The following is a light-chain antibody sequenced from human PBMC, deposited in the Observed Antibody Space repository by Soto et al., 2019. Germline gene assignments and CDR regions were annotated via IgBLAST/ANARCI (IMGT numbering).Light chain of an antibody. Sequence: EIVMTQSPATLSVSPGERATLSCRASQTVSSNLAWYQQKPGQAPRLLIYDASTRATGIPVRFRGSGSGTEFTLTISSLQSADSAVYYCHQYNNWLARTFGGGAKVEIK. CDR2: DAS. CDR3: HQYNNWLART. CDR1: QTVSSN. V-gene: IGKV3-15*01. J-gene: IGKJ4*01.